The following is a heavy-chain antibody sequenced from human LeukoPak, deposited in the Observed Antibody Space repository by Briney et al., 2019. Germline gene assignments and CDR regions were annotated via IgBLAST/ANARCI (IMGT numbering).Heavy chain of an antibody. CDR1: GGSISSSSYY. Sequence: SETLSLTCTVSGGSISSSSYYWGWIRQPPGKGLEWIGSIYYSGSTYYNPSLKSRVTISVDTSKNQFSLKLSSVTAADTAVYYCARAGSGYSFDYWGQGTLVTVSS. D-gene: IGHD3-22*01. CDR2: IYYSGST. V-gene: IGHV4-39*07. J-gene: IGHJ4*02. CDR3: ARAGSGYSFDY.